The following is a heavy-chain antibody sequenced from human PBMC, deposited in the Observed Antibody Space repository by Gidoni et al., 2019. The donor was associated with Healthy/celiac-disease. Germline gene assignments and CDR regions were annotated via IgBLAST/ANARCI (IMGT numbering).Heavy chain of an antibody. CDR3: ARAIAVAGPNFDL. CDR1: GGSISSYY. Sequence: QVQLQESGPGLVKPSETLSLTCTGAGGSISSYYWSWIRQPPGKGLEWIGYIYYSGSTNYNPSLKSRVTISVDTSKNQFSLKLSSVTAADTAVYYCARAIAVAGPNFDLWGRGTLVTVSS. J-gene: IGHJ2*01. CDR2: IYYSGST. V-gene: IGHV4-59*01. D-gene: IGHD6-19*01.